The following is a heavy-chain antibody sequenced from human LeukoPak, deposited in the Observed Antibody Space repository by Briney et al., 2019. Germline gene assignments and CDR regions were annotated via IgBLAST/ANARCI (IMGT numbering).Heavy chain of an antibody. D-gene: IGHD5-12*01. CDR3: ATDLSGRQDY. CDR2: IDEYGTTI. CDR1: GFTFSRYW. J-gene: IGHJ4*02. Sequence: GGSLRLSCAASGFTFSRYWMHWVRQAPGKGLVWVSRIDEYGTTINYADSVKGRFTISRNNAGDTLFLQMNSLRAENTGVYYCATDLSGRQDYWGQGTLVTVSS. V-gene: IGHV3-74*01.